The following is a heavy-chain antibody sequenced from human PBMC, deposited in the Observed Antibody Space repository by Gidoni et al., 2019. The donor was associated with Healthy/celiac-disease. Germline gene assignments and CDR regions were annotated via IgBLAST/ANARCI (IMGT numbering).Heavy chain of an antibody. CDR1: GDRSASNSDA. J-gene: IGHJ5*02. CDR2: TYNRSAWYH. Sequence: QVQLQQSGPGLVKPPQTASLTCAISGDRSASNSDAGNWIRHSPSRGLEWLGRTYNRSAWYHDYAVSVTSRITITPDTSKTPCSLQLNSVSPEDTAVYYCARSYGDYALSWGVWFAPWGQGTLVPVSS. V-gene: IGHV6-1*01. D-gene: IGHD4-17*01. CDR3: ARSYGDYALSWGVWFAP.